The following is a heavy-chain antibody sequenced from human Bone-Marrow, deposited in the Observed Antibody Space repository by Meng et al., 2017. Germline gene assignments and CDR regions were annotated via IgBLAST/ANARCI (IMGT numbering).Heavy chain of an antibody. V-gene: IGHV3-21*01. J-gene: IGHJ4*02. CDR3: ASSAAAPGND. D-gene: IGHD6-13*01. Sequence: GESLKISCAASGFTFSSYSMNWVRQAPGKGLEWVSSISSSSSYIYYADSVKGRFTISRDNAKNSLFLQMSSLRAEDTAMYYCASSAAAPGNDWGQGTLVTVSS. CDR1: GFTFSSYS. CDR2: ISSSSSYI.